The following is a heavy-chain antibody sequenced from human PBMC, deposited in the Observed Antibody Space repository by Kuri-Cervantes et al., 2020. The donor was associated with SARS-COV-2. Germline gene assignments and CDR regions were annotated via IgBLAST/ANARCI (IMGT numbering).Heavy chain of an antibody. CDR3: AKVVEVVVAAAFDY. CDR2: ISGSGGST. CDR1: GFTFSSYS. D-gene: IGHD2-15*01. J-gene: IGHJ4*02. Sequence: GESLKISCAASGFTFSSYSMNWVRQAPGKGLEWLSVISGSGGSTEHADSVKGRFTISRDNSKNTLYLQMNSLRAEDTAVYYCAKVVEVVVAAAFDYWGQGTLVTVSS. V-gene: IGHV3-23*01.